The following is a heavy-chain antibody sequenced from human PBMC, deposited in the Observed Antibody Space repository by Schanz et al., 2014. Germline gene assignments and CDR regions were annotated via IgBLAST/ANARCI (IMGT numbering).Heavy chain of an antibody. V-gene: IGHV1-18*01. Sequence: QVQLVQSGAEVKKPGASVRVSCKASGYTFTTYAMSWVRQAPGQGLEWMGWISVYNHNKEYDQKFQGRVTITRDTSASTAYMELSSLRSEDTAVYSCARGIGGYGANNYVDYWGQGTLVTVSS. CDR3: ARGIGGYGANNYVDY. D-gene: IGHD5-12*01. J-gene: IGHJ4*02. CDR1: GYTFTTYA. CDR2: ISVYNHNK.